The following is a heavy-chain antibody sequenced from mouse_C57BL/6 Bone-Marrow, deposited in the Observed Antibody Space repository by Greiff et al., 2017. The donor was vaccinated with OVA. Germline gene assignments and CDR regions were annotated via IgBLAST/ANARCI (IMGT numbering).Heavy chain of an antibody. V-gene: IGHV1-69*01. CDR2: IDPSDSYT. CDR1: GYTFTSYW. CDR3: ARAYDGYYGFAY. J-gene: IGHJ3*01. Sequence: QVQLQQPVAELVMPGASVKLSCKASGYTFTSYWMHWVKQRPGQGLEWIGEIDPSDSYTNYNQKFKGKSTLTVDKSSSPAYMQLSSLTSEDSAVDYCARAYDGYYGFAYWGQGTLVTVSA. D-gene: IGHD2-3*01.